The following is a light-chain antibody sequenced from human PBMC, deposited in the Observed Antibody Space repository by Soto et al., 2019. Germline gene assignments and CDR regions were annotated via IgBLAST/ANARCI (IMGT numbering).Light chain of an antibody. CDR2: AAS. V-gene: IGKV1-27*01. CDR1: QGISNY. Sequence: DIQMTQSPSSLSASVRDRVTITCRASQGISNYLAWYQQKPGKVPKLLIYAASTLQSGVPSRFGGSGSGTAFTLTIGSLQPEDAATYYCQKYDSAPWTFGQGTKVEIK. J-gene: IGKJ1*01. CDR3: QKYDSAPWT.